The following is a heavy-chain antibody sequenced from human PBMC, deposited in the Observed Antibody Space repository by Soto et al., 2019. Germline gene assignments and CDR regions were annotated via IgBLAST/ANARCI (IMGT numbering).Heavy chain of an antibody. CDR1: GFTFRSYG. D-gene: IGHD4-17*01. V-gene: IGHV3-21*01. CDR2: ISSSSSYI. J-gene: IGHJ4*02. CDR3: ARERGGYGGNFDY. Sequence: GGSLRLSCAASGFTFRSYGRNWVRQAPGKGLEWVSSISSSSSYIYYANSVKGRFTISRDNAKNSLYLQMNSLRAEDTAVYYCARERGGYGGNFDYWGQGTLVTVSS.